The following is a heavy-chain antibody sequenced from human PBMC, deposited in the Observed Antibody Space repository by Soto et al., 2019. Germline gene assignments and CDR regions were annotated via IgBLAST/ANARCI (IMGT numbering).Heavy chain of an antibody. V-gene: IGHV3-21*01. CDR2: ISSSSSYI. CDR1: GFTFSSYS. CDR3: ARDSLYYDFWSAPPTCMCG. Sequence: PGGSLRLSCAASGFTFSSYSMNWVRQAPGKGLEWVSSISSSSSYIYYADSVKGRFTISRDNAKNSRYLHMNSLRAEDTAAYYCARDSLYYDFWSAPPTCMCGWGQGSTVTVAS. D-gene: IGHD3-3*01. J-gene: IGHJ6*02.